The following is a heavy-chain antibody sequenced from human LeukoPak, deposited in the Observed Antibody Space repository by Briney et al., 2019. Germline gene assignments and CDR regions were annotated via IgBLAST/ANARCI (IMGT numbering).Heavy chain of an antibody. CDR2: IIPIFGTA. J-gene: IGHJ4*02. CDR1: GGTFISYA. V-gene: IGHV1-69*05. Sequence: ASVKVSCKASGGTFISYAISWVRQAPGQGLEWMGRIIPIFGTANYAQKFQGRVTITTDESTSTAYMELSSLRSEDTAVYYCARVPYYYDSSGYYPHSEFDYWGQGTLVTVSS. CDR3: ARVPYYYDSSGYYPHSEFDY. D-gene: IGHD3-22*01.